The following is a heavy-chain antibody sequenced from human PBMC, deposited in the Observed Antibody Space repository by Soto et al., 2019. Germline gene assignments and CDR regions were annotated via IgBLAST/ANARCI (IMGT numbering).Heavy chain of an antibody. CDR1: GYTFTGYY. V-gene: IGHV1-2*04. CDR3: ARTPGYSSSWYFDY. Sequence: ASVKVSCKASGYTFTGYYMHWVRQAPGQGLEWMGWINPNSGGTNYAQKFQGWVTMTRDTSISTAYMELSRLGSDDTAVYYCARTPGYSSSWYFDYWGQGTLVTVSS. J-gene: IGHJ4*02. CDR2: INPNSGGT. D-gene: IGHD6-13*01.